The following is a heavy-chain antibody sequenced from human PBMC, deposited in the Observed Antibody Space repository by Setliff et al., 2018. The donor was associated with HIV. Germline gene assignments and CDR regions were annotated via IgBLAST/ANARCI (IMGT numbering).Heavy chain of an antibody. Sequence: SETLSLTCTVSGDSISSISHYWGWIRQPPGKGREWIGNIYYSGGTDYNPSLKSRVTISIDKSKNQLSLKLRSVTASETAFYYCARYRSKLYWFDPWGQGILVTVSS. CDR3: ARYRSKLYWFDP. J-gene: IGHJ5*02. D-gene: IGHD1-26*01. CDR1: GDSISSISHY. CDR2: IYYSGGT. V-gene: IGHV4-39*01.